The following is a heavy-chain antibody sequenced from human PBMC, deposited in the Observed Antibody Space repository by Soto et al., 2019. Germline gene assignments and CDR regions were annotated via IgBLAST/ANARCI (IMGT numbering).Heavy chain of an antibody. CDR2: TYYRSRWYN. D-gene: IGHD1-7*01. CDR3: AGTTSHQWYYMDV. Sequence: QVQLQESGPGLVKASQTLSLTCAISGDSVSSNSAAWNWIRLSPSRGLEWLARTYYRSRWYNDYAVSVRSRITVNADTSKNQFSLQLTSVTPEDTAVYYCAGTTSHQWYYMDVWGKGTTVTVSS. CDR1: GDSVSSNSAA. V-gene: IGHV6-1*01. J-gene: IGHJ6*03.